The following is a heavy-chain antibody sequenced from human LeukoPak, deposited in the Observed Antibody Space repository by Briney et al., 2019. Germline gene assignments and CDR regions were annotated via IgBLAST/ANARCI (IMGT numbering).Heavy chain of an antibody. Sequence: PETLSLTCTVSGGSISHSNYYWVWIRQPPGKGLEWIGSIYYNGNTYYSPSLKSRVTISIDTSKNQFSLKLSSVTAADTAVYYCARGGYYGSGNDFRFDPWGQGTLVTVSS. D-gene: IGHD3-10*01. J-gene: IGHJ5*02. CDR3: ARGGYYGSGNDFRFDP. V-gene: IGHV4-39*07. CDR1: GGSISHSNYY. CDR2: IYYNGNT.